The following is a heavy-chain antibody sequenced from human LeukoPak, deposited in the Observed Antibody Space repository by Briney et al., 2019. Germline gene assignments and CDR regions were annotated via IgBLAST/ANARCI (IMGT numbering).Heavy chain of an antibody. Sequence: ASVKVSCKVSGYTVTELSMHWVRQAPGKGLEWMGGFDPEDGETIYAQKFQGRVTMTEDTSSDTAYMELSSLRSEDTAVYYCATSEDSLYVSFDYWGQGTLVTVSS. V-gene: IGHV1-24*01. D-gene: IGHD3-16*01. CDR3: ATSEDSLYVSFDY. J-gene: IGHJ4*02. CDR1: GYTVTELS. CDR2: FDPEDGET.